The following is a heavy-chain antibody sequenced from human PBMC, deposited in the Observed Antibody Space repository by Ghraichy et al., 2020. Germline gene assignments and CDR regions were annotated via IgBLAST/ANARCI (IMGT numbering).Heavy chain of an antibody. CDR3: ARDPNEYYYDSSGYYLGFDY. CDR1: GGSFSGYY. J-gene: IGHJ4*02. V-gene: IGHV4-34*01. CDR2: INHSGST. D-gene: IGHD3-22*01. Sequence: SETLSLTCAVYGGSFSGYYWSWIRQPPGKGLEWIGEINHSGSTNYNPSLKSRVTISVDTSKNQFSLKLSSVTAADTAVYYCARDPNEYYYDSSGYYLGFDYWGQGTLVTVSS.